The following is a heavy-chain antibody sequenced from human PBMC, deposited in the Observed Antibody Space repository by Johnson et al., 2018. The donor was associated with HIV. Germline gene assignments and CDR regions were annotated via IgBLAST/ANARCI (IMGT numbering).Heavy chain of an antibody. CDR2: IYSGGST. CDR3: TTAAAAPYAFDI. Sequence: VRLVESGGGLVQPGGSLRLSCAASGFTVSSNYMSWVRQAPGKGLEWVSVIYSGGSTYYADSVKGRFTISRDNSKNTLYLQMNSLRAEDTAVYYCTTAAAAPYAFDIWGQGTMVTVSS. V-gene: IGHV3-66*01. CDR1: GFTVSSNY. D-gene: IGHD6-13*01. J-gene: IGHJ3*02.